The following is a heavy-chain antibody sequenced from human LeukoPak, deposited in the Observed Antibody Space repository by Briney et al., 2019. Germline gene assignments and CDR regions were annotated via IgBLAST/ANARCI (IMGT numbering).Heavy chain of an antibody. CDR1: GGSISSRSYY. J-gene: IGHJ5*02. V-gene: IGHV4-39*07. D-gene: IGHD4-17*01. CDR3: ASQAYHDYGDYLNWFDP. CDR2: IYHSGST. Sequence: SETLSLTCTVSGGSISSRSYYWGWIRQPPGKGLEWIGSIYHSGSTYYNPSLKSRVTISVDTSKNQFSLKLSSVTAADTAVYYCASQAYHDYGDYLNWFDPWGQGTLVTVSS.